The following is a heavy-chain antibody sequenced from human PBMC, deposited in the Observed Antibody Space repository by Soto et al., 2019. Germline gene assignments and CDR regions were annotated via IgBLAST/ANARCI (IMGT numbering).Heavy chain of an antibody. Sequence: GGSLRLSCAASGFTFSSYAMHWVRQAPGKGLEWVAVISYDGSNKYYADSVKGRFSISRDNSKNTLYLQMNSLRVEYLAVYYCARDGNSSSFDYWGQGIPVTVSS. J-gene: IGHJ4*02. CDR3: ARDGNSSSFDY. CDR2: ISYDGSNK. V-gene: IGHV3-30*04. CDR1: GFTFSSYA. D-gene: IGHD6-6*01.